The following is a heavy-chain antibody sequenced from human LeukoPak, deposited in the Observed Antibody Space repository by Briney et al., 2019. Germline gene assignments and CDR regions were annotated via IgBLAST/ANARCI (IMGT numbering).Heavy chain of an antibody. CDR2: ISGSGGNT. CDR1: GFTFSSYA. D-gene: IGHD6-25*01. V-gene: IGHV3-23*01. Sequence: PGGSLRLSCAASGFTFSSYAMSWVRQAQGKGLEWVSGISGSGGNTYYADSVKGRFTISRDNSKNTLYLQMSSLRAEDTAVYYCAKDQRGASTYWGQGTLVTVSS. J-gene: IGHJ4*02. CDR3: AKDQRGASTY.